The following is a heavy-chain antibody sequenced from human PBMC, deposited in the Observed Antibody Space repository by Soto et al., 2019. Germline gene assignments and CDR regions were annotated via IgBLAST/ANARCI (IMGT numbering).Heavy chain of an antibody. J-gene: IGHJ4*02. D-gene: IGHD3-22*01. CDR1: GGSISSYY. Sequence: PSETLSLTCTVSGGSISSYYWSWIRQPPGKGLEWIGYIYYSGSTNYNPSLKSRVTISVDTSKNQFSLKLSSVTAADTAVYYCAGSYYYDSSGYYYEVLGFDYWGQGTLGTVSS. CDR3: AGSYYYDSSGYYYEVLGFDY. CDR2: IYYSGST. V-gene: IGHV4-59*01.